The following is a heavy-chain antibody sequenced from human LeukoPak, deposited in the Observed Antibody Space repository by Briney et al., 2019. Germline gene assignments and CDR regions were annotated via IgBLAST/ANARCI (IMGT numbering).Heavy chain of an antibody. CDR1: GNIFTGYY. D-gene: IGHD6-13*01. Sequence: ASVKVSCKPSGNIFTGYYIHWVRQAPGRGLERMGWINPNNGGANFAQKFQGRVTFTRDSSISTVYMDLSRLRSGDTAVYYCARAGAAAVPDWYFDLWGRGTLVTVSS. J-gene: IGHJ2*01. CDR3: ARAGAAAVPDWYFDL. V-gene: IGHV1-2*02. CDR2: INPNNGGA.